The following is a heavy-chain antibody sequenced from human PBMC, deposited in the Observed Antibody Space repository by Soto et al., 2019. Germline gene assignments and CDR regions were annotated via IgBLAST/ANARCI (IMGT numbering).Heavy chain of an antibody. J-gene: IGHJ6*02. CDR1: GYTFTGAY. Sequence: ASVKVSCKASGYTFTGAYIHWVRQAPGQGLEWMGWINPQTGGTSYGQKFQGRVTLSRDTSINTAYLELSRLRFDDAAVYFCARERYQVISDGMDVWGQGTTVTVSS. CDR2: INPQTGGT. V-gene: IGHV1-2*02. D-gene: IGHD2-2*01. CDR3: ARERYQVISDGMDV.